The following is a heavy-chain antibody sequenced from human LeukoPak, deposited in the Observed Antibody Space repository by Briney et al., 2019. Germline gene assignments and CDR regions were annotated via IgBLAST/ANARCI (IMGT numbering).Heavy chain of an antibody. CDR1: GFTFSDYY. Sequence: AGGSLRLSCAASGFTFSDYYMSWIRQAPGKGLEWVSYISSSGSGVYYADSVKGRFTISRDNTKKSLYLQMNSLRVEDTAVYYCARDGAGMVATGDYWGQGTLVTVSS. V-gene: IGHV3-11*01. CDR3: ARDGAGMVATGDY. J-gene: IGHJ4*02. D-gene: IGHD5-12*01. CDR2: ISSSGSGV.